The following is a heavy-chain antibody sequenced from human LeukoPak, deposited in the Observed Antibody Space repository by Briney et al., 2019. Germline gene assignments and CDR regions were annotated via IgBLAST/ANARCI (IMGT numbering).Heavy chain of an antibody. J-gene: IGHJ3*02. Sequence: PGGSLRLSCAASGFTFSSYGMHWVRQAPGKGLEWVAVIWYDGSNKYYADSVKGRFTISRDNSKNTLYLQVNSLRAEDTAVYYCARDSHGSSWYSDAFDIWGQGTMVTVSS. CDR3: ARDSHGSSWYSDAFDI. CDR1: GFTFSSYG. V-gene: IGHV3-33*01. CDR2: IWYDGSNK. D-gene: IGHD6-13*01.